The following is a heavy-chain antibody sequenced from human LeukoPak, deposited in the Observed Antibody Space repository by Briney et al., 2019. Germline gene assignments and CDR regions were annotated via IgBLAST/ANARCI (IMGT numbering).Heavy chain of an antibody. D-gene: IGHD2-15*01. J-gene: IGHJ4*02. Sequence: GGSLRLSCAASGFTFSSYAMHWVRQAPGQGLEWVAVISYDGSNKYYADSVKGRFTISRDNSKNTLYLQMNSLRAEDTAVYYCASGLFGVVVAATFDMYWGQGTLVTVSS. V-gene: IGHV3-30-3*01. CDR3: ASGLFGVVVAATFDMY. CDR1: GFTFSSYA. CDR2: ISYDGSNK.